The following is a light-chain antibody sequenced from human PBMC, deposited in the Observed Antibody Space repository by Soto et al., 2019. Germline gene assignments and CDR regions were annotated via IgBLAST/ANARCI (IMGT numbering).Light chain of an antibody. CDR2: GAS. J-gene: IGKJ2*01. V-gene: IGKV3-20*01. CDR3: QQYGSSPIT. Sequence: ASQXXXSNXLAWYQQRTGQAPRLLISGASSRAPGIPDRFXXXXXXXXXXXTISRLEPEDFAVYSCQQYGSSPITFGQGTKLEXK. CDR1: QXXXSNX.